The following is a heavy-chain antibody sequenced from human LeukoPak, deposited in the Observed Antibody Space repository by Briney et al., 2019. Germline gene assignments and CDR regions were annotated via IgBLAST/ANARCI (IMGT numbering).Heavy chain of an antibody. J-gene: IGHJ5*02. D-gene: IGHD3-3*01. Sequence: ASVKVSCKASGGTFSSYTISWVRQAPGQGLEWMGRIIPILGIANYAQKFQGRDTITADKSTSTAYMELSSLRSEDTAVYYCARVGESNYDFWSGYYYNWFDPWGQGTLVTVSS. CDR3: ARVGESNYDFWSGYYYNWFDP. CDR2: IIPILGIA. V-gene: IGHV1-69*02. CDR1: GGTFSSYT.